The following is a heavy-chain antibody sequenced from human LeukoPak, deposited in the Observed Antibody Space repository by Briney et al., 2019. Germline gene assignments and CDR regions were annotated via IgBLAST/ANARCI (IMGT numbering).Heavy chain of an antibody. CDR1: GGTFSSHA. CDR3: ARAREYSSSPSAFDI. D-gene: IGHD6-6*01. V-gene: IGHV1-69*05. Sequence: ASVKVSCKASGGTFSSHAISWVRQAPGQGLEWMEGIIPIFGTANYAQKFQGRVTITTDESTSTAYMELSSLRSEDTAVYYCARAREYSSSPSAFDIWGQGTMVTVSS. J-gene: IGHJ3*02. CDR2: IIPIFGTA.